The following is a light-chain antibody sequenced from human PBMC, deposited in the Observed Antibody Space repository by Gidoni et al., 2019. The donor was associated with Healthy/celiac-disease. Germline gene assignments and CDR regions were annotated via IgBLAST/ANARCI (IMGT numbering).Light chain of an antibody. CDR2: DAS. CDR1: QDISNY. Sequence: DSQMTQSPSSLSASVGDRVTITCQASQDISNYLKWYQQKPGKAPKLLIYDASNLETGVPSRFSGSGSGTDFTFTISSLQPEDIATYYCQQYDNLLEITFXGXTKVEIK. V-gene: IGKV1-33*01. J-gene: IGKJ4*01. CDR3: QQYDNLLEIT.